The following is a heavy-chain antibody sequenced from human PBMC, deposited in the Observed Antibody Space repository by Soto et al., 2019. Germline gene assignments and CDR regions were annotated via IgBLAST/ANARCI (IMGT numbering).Heavy chain of an antibody. J-gene: IGHJ4*02. D-gene: IGHD2-8*01. CDR2: ISYDGSNK. V-gene: IGHV3-30-3*01. CDR1: GFTFSSYA. Sequence: QVQLVESGGGVVPPGRSLRLSCAASGFTFSSYAMHWVRQAPGKGLEWVSVISYDGSNKYYADSVKGRFTISRDNSKNTLYLQMNSLRAEDTAVYYCARDSASTNGVWDYWGQGTLVTVSS. CDR3: ARDSASTNGVWDY.